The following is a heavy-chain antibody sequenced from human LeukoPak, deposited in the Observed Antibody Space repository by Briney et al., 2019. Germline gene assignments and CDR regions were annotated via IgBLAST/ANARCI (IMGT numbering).Heavy chain of an antibody. D-gene: IGHD1-26*01. CDR1: GFTLSNYA. CDR3: AKDEPFSGSYPTPLN. V-gene: IGHV3-23*01. CDR2: ISGSGVST. J-gene: IGHJ4*02. Sequence: PGGSLRLSCAASGFTLSNYAMTWVSQAPGKGLEWVSGISGSGVSTYYADSVKGRFTFSRDNSKNTLYLQMDSLRAEDTAVYYCAKDEPFSGSYPTPLNWGQGTLVTVSS.